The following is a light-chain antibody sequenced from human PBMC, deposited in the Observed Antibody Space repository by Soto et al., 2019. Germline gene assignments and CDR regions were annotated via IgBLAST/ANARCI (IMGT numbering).Light chain of an antibody. CDR3: SSYAGSNNLV. Sequence: QSALTQPPSASGSPGQSVTISCTGTSSDVGSYNLVSWYQQHPGKAPKLMIYEVSKRPSGVPDRFSGSKSGNTASLTVSGLQAEDEADYYCSSYAGSNNLVFGGGTKLTVL. CDR1: SSDVGSYNL. CDR2: EVS. J-gene: IGLJ2*01. V-gene: IGLV2-8*01.